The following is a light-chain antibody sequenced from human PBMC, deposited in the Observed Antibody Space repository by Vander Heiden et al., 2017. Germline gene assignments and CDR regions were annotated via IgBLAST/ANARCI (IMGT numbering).Light chain of an antibody. CDR3: QQSDSTPFT. V-gene: IGKV1-39*01. J-gene: IGKJ3*01. Sequence: DIQMTQSQSSLSASVGDRVTITCRASQSISSYLNWYQQKPGKAPKLLIYAASSLQSGVPSRFSGSGSGTDFTLTISSLQPEDFATYYCQQSDSTPFTFGHGTKVDIK. CDR2: AAS. CDR1: QSISSY.